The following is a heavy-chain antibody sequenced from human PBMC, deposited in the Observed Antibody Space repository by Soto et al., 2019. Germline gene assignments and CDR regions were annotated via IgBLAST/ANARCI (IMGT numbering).Heavy chain of an antibody. CDR1: GYTFPAYF. Sequence: QVQLVQSGAEVEKPGASVTVSCKASGYTFPAYFVHWVRQSPGQGLEWLGWINSNSGVTNYAHKFQGRVTMTRDTSIRTAYMELSRLRSDDTAVYYCARGGAVAGTEWGQGTLVTVSS. V-gene: IGHV1-2*02. D-gene: IGHD6-19*01. CDR3: ARGGAVAGTE. CDR2: INSNSGVT. J-gene: IGHJ4*02.